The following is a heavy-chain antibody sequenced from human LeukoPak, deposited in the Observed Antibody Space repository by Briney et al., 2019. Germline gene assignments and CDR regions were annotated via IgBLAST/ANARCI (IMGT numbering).Heavy chain of an antibody. J-gene: IGHJ5*02. CDR3: ARGRHYYGSGSYYANWFDP. V-gene: IGHV4-34*01. Sequence: SETLSLTCTVSGGSISSYYWSWIRQPPGKGLEWIGEINHSGSTNYNPSLKSRVTISVDTSKNQFSLKLSSVTAAHTAVYYCARGRHYYGSGSYYANWFDPWGQGTLVTVSS. CDR2: INHSGST. D-gene: IGHD3-10*01. CDR1: GGSISSYY.